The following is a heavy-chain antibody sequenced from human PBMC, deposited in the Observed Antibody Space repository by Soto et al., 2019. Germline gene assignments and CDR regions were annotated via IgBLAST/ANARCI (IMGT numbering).Heavy chain of an antibody. V-gene: IGHV3-72*01. CDR2: TRNKANSYTT. CDR3: TRARYSSGYYNDY. J-gene: IGHJ4*02. CDR1: GFTFSDHY. Sequence: SGGSLRLSCAASGFTFSDHYIDWVRQAPGKGLEWVGRTRNKANSYTTEYAASVKGRFTISRDDSKNSLCLQMNSLKTEDTAVYYCTRARYSSGYYNDYWGQGTLVTVSS. D-gene: IGHD6-19*01.